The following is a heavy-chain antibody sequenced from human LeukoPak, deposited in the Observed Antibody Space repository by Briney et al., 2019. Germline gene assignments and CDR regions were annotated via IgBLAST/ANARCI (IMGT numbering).Heavy chain of an antibody. CDR3: ARHDPVALFQRGMDI. V-gene: IGHV4-31*03. CDR2: IYYSGST. D-gene: IGHD2-15*01. Sequence: SETLSLTCTVSGGSISSGGYYWSWIRQHPGKGLEWIGYIYYSGSTYYNPSLKSRVTISVDTSKNQFSLKLSSVTAADTAVYYCARHDPVALFQRGMDIWGQGTTVTVSS. CDR1: GGSISSGGYY. J-gene: IGHJ6*02.